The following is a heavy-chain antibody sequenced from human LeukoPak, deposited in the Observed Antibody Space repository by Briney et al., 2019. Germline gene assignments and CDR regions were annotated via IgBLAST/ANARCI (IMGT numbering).Heavy chain of an antibody. CDR2: IYYSGST. CDR1: GGSISSSSYY. CDR3: AAQLRGDGYNEIDY. Sequence: SETLSLTCTVSGGSISSSSYYWGWIRQPPGKGLEWIGSIYYSGSTYYNPSLKSRVTISVDTSKNQFSLKLSSVTAADTAVYYCAAQLRGDGYNEIDYWGQGTLVTVSS. J-gene: IGHJ4*02. D-gene: IGHD5-24*01. V-gene: IGHV4-39*01.